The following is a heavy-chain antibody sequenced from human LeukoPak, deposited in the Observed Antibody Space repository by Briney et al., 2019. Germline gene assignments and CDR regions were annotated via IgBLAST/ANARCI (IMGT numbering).Heavy chain of an antibody. CDR2: ISYDGSNK. Sequence: GGSLRLSCAASGFTFSSYGMHWVRQAPGKGLEWVAVISYDGSNKYYADSVKGRFTISRDNSKNTLYLQMNSLRAEDKAVYYCAKDSFYGSGSYLYYYYGMDVWGQGTTVTVSS. V-gene: IGHV3-30*18. CDR3: AKDSFYGSGSYLYYYYGMDV. J-gene: IGHJ6*02. CDR1: GFTFSSYG. D-gene: IGHD3-10*01.